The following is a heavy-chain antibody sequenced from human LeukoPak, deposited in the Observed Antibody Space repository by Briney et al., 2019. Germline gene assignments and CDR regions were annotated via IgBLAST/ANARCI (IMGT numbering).Heavy chain of an antibody. D-gene: IGHD6-6*01. J-gene: IGHJ4*02. CDR3: ARSKLAGDY. CDR2: INHSGST. V-gene: IGHV4-34*01. Sequence: SETLSLTCAVYGGSFSGYYWSWIRQPPGKGLEWIGEINHSGSTNYNPSLKSRVTISVDTSRNQFSLKLSSVTAADTAVYYCARSKLAGDYWGQGTLVTVSS. CDR1: GGSFSGYY.